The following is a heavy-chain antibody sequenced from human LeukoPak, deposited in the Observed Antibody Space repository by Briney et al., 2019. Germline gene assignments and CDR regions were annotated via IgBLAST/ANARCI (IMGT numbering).Heavy chain of an antibody. J-gene: IGHJ4*02. Sequence: SETLSLTCTVSGGSISSYYWSWIRQPAGKGLEWIGRIYTSGSTNYNPSLKSRVTMSVDTSKNQFSLKLSSVTAADTAVYYCARSERLRLGELSTRFDYWGQGTLVTVSS. CDR3: ARSERLRLGELSTRFDY. CDR2: IYTSGST. V-gene: IGHV4-4*07. D-gene: IGHD3-16*02. CDR1: GGSISSYY.